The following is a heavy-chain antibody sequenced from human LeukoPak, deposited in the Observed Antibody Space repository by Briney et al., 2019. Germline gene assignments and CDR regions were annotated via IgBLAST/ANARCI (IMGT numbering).Heavy chain of an antibody. Sequence: PGGSLRLSCAASGFTLSYYWMNWVRQAPGKGSVWVSHISPDGRNIAYADSVKGRFTISRDSAKNTLYLQMNSLRVGDTAVYYCVGDGGGTTPYDCWGQGTMVTVSS. CDR3: VGDGGGTTPYDC. J-gene: IGHJ4*02. CDR2: ISPDGRNI. CDR1: GFTLSYYW. V-gene: IGHV3-74*01. D-gene: IGHD1-7*01.